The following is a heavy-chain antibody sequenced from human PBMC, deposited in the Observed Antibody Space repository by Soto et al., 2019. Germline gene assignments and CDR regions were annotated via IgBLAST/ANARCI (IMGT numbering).Heavy chain of an antibody. CDR3: ATGVDTAKFGY. CDR1: GFTVSNNH. V-gene: IGHV3-53*01. CDR2: IYYNGNT. Sequence: VQLVESGGGLIQPGGSLRLSCAASGFTVSNNHMTWVRQAPGRGPEWVSTIYYNGNTYHADSVKGRFTISRDNSKNMLYLQMNSLRSEDTAVYYCATGVDTAKFGYWGQGTLVTVSS. J-gene: IGHJ4*02. D-gene: IGHD5-18*01.